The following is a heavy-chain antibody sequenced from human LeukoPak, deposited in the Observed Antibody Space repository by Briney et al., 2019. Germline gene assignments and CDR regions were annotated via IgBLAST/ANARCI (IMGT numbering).Heavy chain of an antibody. CDR1: GLTFSRYV. D-gene: IGHD4-17*01. J-gene: IGHJ2*01. Sequence: GGSLRLSCASSGLTFSRYVMGWVRQAPGKGLEWVSTLSASGGSTFYAASVKGRFTVSRDNSKNTLFLQMNSLRAEDTAVYYCATLYGDYNWYFDLWGRGTLVTISS. CDR3: ATLYGDYNWYFDL. CDR2: LSASGGST. V-gene: IGHV3-23*01.